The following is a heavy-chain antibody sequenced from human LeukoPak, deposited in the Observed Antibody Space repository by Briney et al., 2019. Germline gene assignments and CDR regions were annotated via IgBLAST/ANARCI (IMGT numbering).Heavy chain of an antibody. J-gene: IGHJ4*02. CDR1: GFTFNIYA. Sequence: GGSLRLSCAASGFTFNIYAMSWVRQAPGKGLEWVSAISGSGGSTYYADSVKGRFTISRDNSKNTLYLQMNSLRAEDTAVYYCAKDDYDFWSGYDYWGQGTLVTVSS. V-gene: IGHV3-23*01. D-gene: IGHD3-3*01. CDR3: AKDDYDFWSGYDY. CDR2: ISGSGGST.